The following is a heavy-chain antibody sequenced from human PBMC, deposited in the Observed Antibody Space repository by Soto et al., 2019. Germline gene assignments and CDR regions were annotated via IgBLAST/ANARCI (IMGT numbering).Heavy chain of an antibody. Sequence: QVQLVQSGAEVKKPGASVKVSCKASGYTFTSYGISWVRQAPGQGLEWMGWISAYNGNTNYAQKRQGRVTMTTDTSPSTAYMELRSLRSADTAVYYCARDIVVVVAAPSDSGYFQHWGQGTLVTVSS. CDR2: ISAYNGNT. V-gene: IGHV1-18*01. CDR3: ARDIVVVVAAPSDSGYFQH. J-gene: IGHJ1*01. CDR1: GYTFTSYG. D-gene: IGHD2-15*01.